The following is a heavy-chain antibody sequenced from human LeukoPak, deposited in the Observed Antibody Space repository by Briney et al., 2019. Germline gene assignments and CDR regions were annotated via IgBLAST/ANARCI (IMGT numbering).Heavy chain of an antibody. Sequence: GGSLRLSCAASGFTFSSYTVAWVRRAPGKGPEWVSAISASGGSTYYADSVKGRFTISRDNAKNSLFLQMNSLRAEDTAVYYCARARGTGPGAHFDYWGQGTLVTVSS. CDR3: ARARGTGPGAHFDY. V-gene: IGHV3-23*01. J-gene: IGHJ4*02. CDR1: GFTFSSYT. CDR2: ISASGGST. D-gene: IGHD3-10*01.